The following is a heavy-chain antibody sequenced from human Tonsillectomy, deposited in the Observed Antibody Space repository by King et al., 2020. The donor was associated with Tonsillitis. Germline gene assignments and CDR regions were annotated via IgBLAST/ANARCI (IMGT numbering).Heavy chain of an antibody. CDR2: ISYDGSNK. J-gene: IGHJ6*02. Sequence: VQLVESGGGVVQPGRSLRLSCAASGFTFSSYGMHWVRQAPGKGLEWVAVISYDGSNKYYADSVKGRFTISRDNSKNTLYLQMNSLRAEDTAVYYCAKDLEGITGVWGQGTTVTVSS. CDR1: GFTFSSYG. D-gene: IGHD3-16*01. V-gene: IGHV3-30*18. CDR3: AKDLEGITGV.